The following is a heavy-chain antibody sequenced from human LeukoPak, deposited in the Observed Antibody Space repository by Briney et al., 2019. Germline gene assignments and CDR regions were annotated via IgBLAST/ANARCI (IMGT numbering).Heavy chain of an antibody. V-gene: IGHV4-34*01. CDR3: ARRGLRPYNYYGMDV. J-gene: IGHJ6*04. D-gene: IGHD4-17*01. CDR2: INHSGST. Sequence: SETLSLTCAVYGGSFSGYYWSWIRQPPGKGLEWIGEINHSGSTNYNPSLKSRVTISVDTSKNQFSLKLSSVTAADTAVYYCARRGLRPYNYYGMDVWGKGTRVTVSS. CDR1: GGSFSGYY.